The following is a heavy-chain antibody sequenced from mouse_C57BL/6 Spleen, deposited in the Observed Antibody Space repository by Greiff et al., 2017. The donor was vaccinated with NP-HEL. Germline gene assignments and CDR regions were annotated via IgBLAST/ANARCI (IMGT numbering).Heavy chain of an antibody. V-gene: IGHV10-3*01. CDR2: IRSKSSNYAT. D-gene: IGHD2-2*01. Sequence: EVQLVESGGGLVQPKGSLKLSCAASGFTFNTYAMHWVRQAPGKGLEWVARIRSKSSNYATYYADSVKDRFTISRDDSQSMLYLQMNNLKTEDTAMYYCVRGGKNGYDGAINWYFDVWGTGTTVTVSS. J-gene: IGHJ1*03. CDR3: VRGGKNGYDGAINWYFDV. CDR1: GFTFNTYA.